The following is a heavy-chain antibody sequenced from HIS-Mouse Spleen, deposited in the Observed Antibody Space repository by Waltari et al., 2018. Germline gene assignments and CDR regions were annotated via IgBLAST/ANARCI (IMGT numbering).Heavy chain of an antibody. CDR2: MNPNSGNT. CDR1: GYTFTSYD. Sequence: QVQLVQSGAEVKKPGASVKVSYQASGYTFTSYDINWVRQATGQGLEWMGWMNPNSGNTGYAQKFQGRVTMTRNTSISTAYMELSSLRSEDTAVYYCARGHDYSNYFDYWGQGTLVTVSS. D-gene: IGHD4-4*01. J-gene: IGHJ4*02. CDR3: ARGHDYSNYFDY. V-gene: IGHV1-8*01.